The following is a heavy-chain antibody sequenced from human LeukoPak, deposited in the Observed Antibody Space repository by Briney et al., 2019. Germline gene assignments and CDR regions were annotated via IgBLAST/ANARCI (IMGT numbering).Heavy chain of an antibody. J-gene: IGHJ4*02. D-gene: IGHD6-19*01. V-gene: IGHV1-2*02. Sequence: ASVKVSCKASGYTFTGYYMHWVRQAPGQGLEWMGWINPNSGGTNYAQKFQGRVTMTRDTSISTAYMELSRLRSDDTAVYYCARVSSGWYPILDYWGQGTLVTVSS. CDR1: GYTFTGYY. CDR2: INPNSGGT. CDR3: ARVSSGWYPILDY.